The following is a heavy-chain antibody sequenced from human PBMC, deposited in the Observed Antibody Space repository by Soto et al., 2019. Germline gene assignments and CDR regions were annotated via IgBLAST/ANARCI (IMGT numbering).Heavy chain of an antibody. CDR2: ISAYNGNT. J-gene: IGHJ6*02. CDR3: ARLGYSYGFAYYYYGMDV. Sequence: ASVKVSCKASGYTFTSYGISWARQAPGQGLEWMGWISAYNGNTNYAQKLQGRVTMTTDTSTSTAYMELRSLRSDDTAVYYCARLGYSYGFAYYYYGMDVWGQGTTVTVSS. D-gene: IGHD5-18*01. V-gene: IGHV1-18*04. CDR1: GYTFTSYG.